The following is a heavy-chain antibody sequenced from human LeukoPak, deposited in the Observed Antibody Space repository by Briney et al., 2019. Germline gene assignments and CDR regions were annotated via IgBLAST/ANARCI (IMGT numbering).Heavy chain of an antibody. V-gene: IGHV3-53*01. CDR1: GFTVSSNY. J-gene: IGHJ4*02. CDR3: ARVPVLTAAAGTFDF. CDR2: IYSGGST. Sequence: GGSLRLSCAASGFTVSSNYMSWVRQAPGKGLEWVSVIYSGGSTYYADSVKGRFTISRDNAKNSLYLQMNSLRAEDTAVYYCARVPVLTAAAGTFDFWGQGTLVTVSS. D-gene: IGHD6-13*01.